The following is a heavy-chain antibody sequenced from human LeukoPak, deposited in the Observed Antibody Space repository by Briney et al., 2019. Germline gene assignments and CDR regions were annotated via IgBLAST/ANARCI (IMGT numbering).Heavy chain of an antibody. J-gene: IGHJ4*02. D-gene: IGHD3-9*01. CDR2: IIPILGIA. CDR3: AEARILTGYYNLDY. V-gene: IGHV1-69*04. Sequence: ASVKVSCKASGGTFSSYAISWVRQAPGQGLEWMGRIIPILGIANYAQKFQGRVTITADKSTSTACMELSSLRSEDTAVYYCAEARILTGYYNLDYWGQGTLVTVSS. CDR1: GGTFSSYA.